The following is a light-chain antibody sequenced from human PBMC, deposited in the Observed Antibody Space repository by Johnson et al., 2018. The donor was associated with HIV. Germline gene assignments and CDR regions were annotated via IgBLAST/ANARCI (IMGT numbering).Light chain of an antibody. V-gene: IGLV1-51*02. CDR3: GAWDSSLGSHYF. Sequence: QSVLTQPPSVSAAPGQKVTISCSGSSSNIGNNYVSWYQQLPGTAPKLLIYENNKRPSGIPDRFSASMSGTSATLDITGLLPGDEGDYYCGAWDSSLGSHYFFGTGTRVTVL. J-gene: IGLJ1*01. CDR1: SSNIGNNY. CDR2: ENN.